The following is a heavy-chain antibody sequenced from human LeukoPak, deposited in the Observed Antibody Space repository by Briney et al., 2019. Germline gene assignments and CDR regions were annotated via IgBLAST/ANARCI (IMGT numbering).Heavy chain of an antibody. CDR2: IYTSRST. CDR1: GGSLSSYY. J-gene: IGHJ4*02. CDR3: ARVVYHYVWGSDRSDPGHFDY. D-gene: IGHD3-16*02. Sequence: PSETLSLTRTVSGGSLSSYYWSWIRQPAGKGLEWIGSIYTSRSTNYNPPLKSRVTISVDTFKNQFPLKLGSVTTADTAVYYCARVVYHYVWGSDRSDPGHFDYWGQGTLVTVSS. V-gene: IGHV4-4*07.